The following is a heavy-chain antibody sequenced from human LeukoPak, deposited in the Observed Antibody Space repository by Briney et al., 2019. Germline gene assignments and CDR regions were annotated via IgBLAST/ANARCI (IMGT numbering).Heavy chain of an antibody. CDR3: AKHLWRDLLYFGEGYYFGS. V-gene: IGHV3-23*01. J-gene: IGHJ4*02. CDR1: GFIFYDYA. D-gene: IGHD3-10*01. Sequence: PGRSLRLSCAASGFIFYDYALSLVRQAPGKGLESISIISGSGDTTYYADSVKGRFTISRDNSKNTLYLQMNSLRVEDTAVYYCAKHLWRDLLYFGEGYYFGSWGQGTLVTVSS. CDR2: ISGSGDTT.